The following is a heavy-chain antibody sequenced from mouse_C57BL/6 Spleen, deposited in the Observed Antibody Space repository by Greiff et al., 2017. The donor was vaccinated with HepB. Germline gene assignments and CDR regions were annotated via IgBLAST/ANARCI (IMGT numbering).Heavy chain of an antibody. J-gene: IGHJ2*01. CDR3: ARSITTVVYFDY. V-gene: IGHV1-54*01. D-gene: IGHD1-1*01. CDR2: INPGSGGT. Sequence: VQLQESGAELVRPGTSVKVSCKASGYAFTNYLIEWVKQRPGQGLEWIGVINPGSGGTNYNEKFKGKATLTADKSSSTAYMKLSSLTSEDSAVYFCARSITTVVYFDYWGQGTTLTVSS. CDR1: GYAFTNYL.